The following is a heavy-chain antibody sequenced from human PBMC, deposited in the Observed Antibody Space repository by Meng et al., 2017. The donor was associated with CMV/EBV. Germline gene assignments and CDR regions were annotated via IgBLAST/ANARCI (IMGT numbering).Heavy chain of an antibody. V-gene: IGHV1-18*01. CDR2: ISAYNGNT. D-gene: IGHD3-3*02. CDR1: GYTFTSYG. Sequence: ASVKVSCKASGYTFTSYGISWVRQAPGQGLEWMGWISAYNGNTNYAQKLQGRVTMTTDTSTSTAYMELRSLRSDDTAVYYCARDDLRKGIRLRNYCYGMDVWGQGTTVTVSS. CDR3: ARDDLRKGIRLRNYCYGMDV. J-gene: IGHJ6*02.